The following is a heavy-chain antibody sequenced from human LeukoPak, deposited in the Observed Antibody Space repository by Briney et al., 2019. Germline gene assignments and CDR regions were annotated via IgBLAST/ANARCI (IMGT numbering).Heavy chain of an antibody. D-gene: IGHD3-22*01. J-gene: IGHJ4*02. CDR3: AKGGLYYYDSSGYYGY. CDR2: ISYDGSNK. CDR1: GFTFSSYA. Sequence: PGGSLRLSCAASGFTFSSYAMHWVRQAPGKGLEWVAVISYDGSNKYYADSVKGRFTISRDNSKNTLYLQMNSLRAEDTAVYYCAKGGLYYYDSSGYYGYWGQGTLVTVSS. V-gene: IGHV3-30-3*01.